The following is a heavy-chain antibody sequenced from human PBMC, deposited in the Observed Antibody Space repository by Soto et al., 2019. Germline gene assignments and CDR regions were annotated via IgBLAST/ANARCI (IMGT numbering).Heavy chain of an antibody. CDR1: GGSISSYY. D-gene: IGHD3-9*01. V-gene: IGHV4-59*08. CDR2: IYYSGST. CDR3: ARHRRGYFDWLDAFDI. Sequence: QVQLQESGPGLVKPSETLSLTCTVSGGSISSYYWSWIRQPPGKGLEWIGYIYYSGSTNYNPSLKSRVTISVDPSKNQFSLKLSSVTAADTAVYYCARHRRGYFDWLDAFDIWGQGTMVTVSS. J-gene: IGHJ3*02.